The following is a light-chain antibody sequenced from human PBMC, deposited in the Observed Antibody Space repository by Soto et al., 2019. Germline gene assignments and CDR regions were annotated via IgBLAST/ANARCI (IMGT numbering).Light chain of an antibody. CDR3: QQRGNWPRT. CDR1: QSVSSY. CDR2: GAS. Sequence: EIVLTQSPATLSLSPGERATLSCRASQSVSSYLAWYQQKPGQAPRLLIYGASNRATDIPARFSGSGSGTDFTLTISSLESEDCAVYYCQQRGNWPRTFGQGTKLELK. J-gene: IGKJ2*01. V-gene: IGKV3-11*01.